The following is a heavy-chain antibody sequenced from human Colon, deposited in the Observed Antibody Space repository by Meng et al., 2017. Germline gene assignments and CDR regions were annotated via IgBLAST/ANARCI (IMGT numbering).Heavy chain of an antibody. Sequence: QVHLHEWGPGLGRRSDDLSLVCTVSGGSIKSGGYHWSWVRQHPGKCLEYIGFMSDSGTTDYNPSLRSRVSISEIGSSKNQFSLTLRSVTAADTATYFCARDTLYGTDYWGQGVLVTVSS. V-gene: IGHV4-31*03. CDR2: MSDSGTT. D-gene: IGHD4-17*01. J-gene: IGHJ4*02. CDR1: GGSIKSGGYH. CDR3: ARDTLYGTDY.